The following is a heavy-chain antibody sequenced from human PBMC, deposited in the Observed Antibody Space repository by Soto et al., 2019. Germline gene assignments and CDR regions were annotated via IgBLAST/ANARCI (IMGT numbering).Heavy chain of an antibody. Sequence: SETLSLTCTVSGGSISSYYLSWIRQPPGKGLEWIGYIYYSGSTNYNPSLKSRVTISVDTSKNQFSLKLSSVTAADTAVYYCARADGSGSYYKAPQFDYWGQGTLVTVSS. D-gene: IGHD3-10*01. CDR1: GGSISSYY. J-gene: IGHJ4*02. CDR3: ARADGSGSYYKAPQFDY. V-gene: IGHV4-59*01. CDR2: IYYSGST.